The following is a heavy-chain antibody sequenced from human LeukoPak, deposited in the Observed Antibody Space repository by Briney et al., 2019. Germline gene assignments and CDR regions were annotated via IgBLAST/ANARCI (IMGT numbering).Heavy chain of an antibody. J-gene: IGHJ3*02. V-gene: IGHV1-46*01. CDR3: ARVGSSSGWDDAFDI. CDR2: ISPSGGST. Sequence: ASVKVSCKAFGYTFTSNYMHWVRQAPGQGPEWMGVISPSGGSTTYAQKFQGRVTLTRDMSTSTDYLELSSLRSEDTAVYYCARVGSSSGWDDAFDIWGQGTMVTVSS. D-gene: IGHD6-19*01. CDR1: GYTFTSNY.